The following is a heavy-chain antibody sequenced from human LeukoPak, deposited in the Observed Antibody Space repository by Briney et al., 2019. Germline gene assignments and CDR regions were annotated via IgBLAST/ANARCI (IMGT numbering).Heavy chain of an antibody. V-gene: IGHV3-48*03. CDR3: GRDGRVGGVITIADY. CDR2: ISSSGSTI. CDR1: GFTFSSYE. D-gene: IGHD3-10*01. Sequence: AGGSLRLSCAASGFTFSSYEMNWVRQAPGKGLEWVSYISSSGSTIYYADSVKGRFTISRDNAKNSLYLQMNSLRAEDTAVYYWGRDGRVGGVITIADYWAQGTL. J-gene: IGHJ4*02.